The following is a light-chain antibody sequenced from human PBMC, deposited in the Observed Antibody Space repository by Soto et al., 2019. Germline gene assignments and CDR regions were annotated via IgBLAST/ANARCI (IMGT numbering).Light chain of an antibody. CDR1: QSVGSY. J-gene: IGKJ4*01. V-gene: IGKV3-11*01. CDR3: QERSNWPLT. CDR2: DAS. Sequence: EIVLTQSPATLSLSPGERATLSCRASQSVGSYLAWYQQKPGQAPRLLIYDASSRATGIPARFSGSGSGTDFTLTISSLEPEDFGFYYCQERSNWPLTFGGGTKVDIK.